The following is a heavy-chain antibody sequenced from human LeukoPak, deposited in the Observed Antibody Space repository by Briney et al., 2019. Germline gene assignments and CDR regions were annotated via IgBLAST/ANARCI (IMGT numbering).Heavy chain of an antibody. CDR1: GGPFSGYY. CDR3: ARAVAATGDY. D-gene: IGHD6-19*01. J-gene: IGHJ4*02. CDR2: SSHSGST. V-gene: IGHV4-34*01. Sequence: PSETLSLTCAVYGGPFSGYYWSWIRQPPGKGREWIGESSHSGSTNDNPSLKSRVTISVDTSKNHFSLQLSAVTAADTAVYYCARAVAATGDYWGQGTLVTVSS.